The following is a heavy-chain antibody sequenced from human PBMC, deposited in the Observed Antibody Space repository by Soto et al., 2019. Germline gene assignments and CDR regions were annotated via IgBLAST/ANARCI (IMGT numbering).Heavy chain of an antibody. CDR2: INTDNGNT. J-gene: IGHJ2*01. CDR3: ARGGRFSGTSYYFDL. CDR1: GYTFTSYS. V-gene: IGHV1-18*04. D-gene: IGHD1-26*01. Sequence: QVQLVQSGGEVKKPGASVKVSCRASGYTFTSYSINWVRQAPGQGLEWMGWINTDNGNTKYAQKHQGRVTMTTDSSTNTAYMELRSLRFDDTAVYYCARGGRFSGTSYYFDLWGRGTLATVSS.